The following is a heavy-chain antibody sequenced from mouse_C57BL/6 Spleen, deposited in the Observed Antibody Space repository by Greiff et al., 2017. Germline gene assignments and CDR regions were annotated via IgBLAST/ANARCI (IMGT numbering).Heavy chain of an antibody. CDR3: ARSAITVEAHWYFDV. V-gene: IGHV1-55*01. Sequence: QVQLQQPGAELVKPGASVKMSCKASGYTFTSYWITWVKQRPGQGLEWIGDIYPGSGSTNYNEKFKSKATLTVDTSSSTAYMQLSSLTSEDSAVYYCARSAITVEAHWYFDVWGTGTTVTVSS. J-gene: IGHJ1*03. D-gene: IGHD1-1*01. CDR1: GYTFTSYW. CDR2: IYPGSGST.